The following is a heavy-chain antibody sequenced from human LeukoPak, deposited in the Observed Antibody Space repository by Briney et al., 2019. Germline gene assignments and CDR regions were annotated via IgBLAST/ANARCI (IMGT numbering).Heavy chain of an antibody. CDR3: AKGYSSSGWYSGLFDY. Sequence: GGSLRLSCAASGFTFSSYGMHWVRQAPGKGLEWVAFIRYDGSNKYYADSVKGRFTISRDNSKNTLYLQMNNLRAEDTAVYYCAKGYSSSGWYSGLFDYWGQGTLVTVSS. J-gene: IGHJ4*02. CDR1: GFTFSSYG. V-gene: IGHV3-30*02. CDR2: IRYDGSNK. D-gene: IGHD6-19*01.